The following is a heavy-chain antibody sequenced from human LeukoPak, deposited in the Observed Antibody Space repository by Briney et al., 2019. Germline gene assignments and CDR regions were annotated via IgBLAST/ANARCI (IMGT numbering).Heavy chain of an antibody. CDR3: RSTYYYDSSGYYFDY. CDR2: IHKNAIT. J-gene: IGHJ4*02. CDR1: DFTVSSNY. V-gene: IGHV3-66*02. D-gene: IGHD3-22*01. Sequence: GGSLRLSCAASDFTVSSNYMSWVRQAPGKGLEWVSVIHKNAITSYADTVKGRFTISRDNSKNTLYLQMNSLRAEDTAVYYCRSTYYYDSSGYYFDYWGQGTLVTVSS.